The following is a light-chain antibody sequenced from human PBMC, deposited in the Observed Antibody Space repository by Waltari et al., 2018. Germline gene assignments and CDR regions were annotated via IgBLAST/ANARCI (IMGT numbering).Light chain of an antibody. V-gene: IGLV2-14*01. CDR3: SSYTTSATVV. CDR2: EVS. Sequence: QSALTQPASVSGSPGQSITISCTGTSSDVGGYNYVSWFQQHPGKAPRLMISEVSKRPSGVSNRFSGSKSGNTASLTISGLQAEDEADYYCSSYTTSATVVFGTGTKVTVL. J-gene: IGLJ1*01. CDR1: SSDVGGYNY.